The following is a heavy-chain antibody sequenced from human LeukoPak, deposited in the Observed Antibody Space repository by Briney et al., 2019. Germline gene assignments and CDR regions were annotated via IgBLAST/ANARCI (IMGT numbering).Heavy chain of an antibody. CDR2: IIPTLGIA. CDR3: ASTGPGDTGYFDY. J-gene: IGHJ4*02. D-gene: IGHD7-27*01. CDR1: GGTFSSYA. V-gene: IGHV1-69*04. Sequence: SVKVSCKASGGTFSSYAISWVRQAPGQGLEWMGRIIPTLGIANYAQKFQGRVTITADKSTSTAYMELSSLRSEDTAVYYCASTGPGDTGYFDYWGQGTLVTVSS.